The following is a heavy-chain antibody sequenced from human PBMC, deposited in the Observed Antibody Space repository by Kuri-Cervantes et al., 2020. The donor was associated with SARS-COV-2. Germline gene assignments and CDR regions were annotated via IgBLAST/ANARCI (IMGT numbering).Heavy chain of an antibody. V-gene: IGHV1-2*02. CDR2: INPNSGGT. CDR3: ARAGYYDFWSGFFQPNWFDP. CDR1: GGTFSSYA. Sequence: ASVKVSCKASGGTFSSYAISWVRQAPGQGLEWMGWINPNSGGTNYAQKFQGRVTMTRDTSISTAYMELSSLRSEDTAVYYCARAGYYDFWSGFFQPNWFDPWGQGTLVTVSS. J-gene: IGHJ5*02. D-gene: IGHD3-3*01.